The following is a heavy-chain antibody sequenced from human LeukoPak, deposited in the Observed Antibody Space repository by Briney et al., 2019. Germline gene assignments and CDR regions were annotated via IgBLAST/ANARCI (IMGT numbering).Heavy chain of an antibody. CDR1: GGSISSGFFY. J-gene: IGHJ5*02. Sequence: PSETLSLTCTVSGGSISSGFFYWSWIRQPAGKGLEWIGRISTSGSTNYIPSLKSRVIISIDTSKNQFSLKMSSVTAADTAVYYCTRHGGVYCNSTSCYTGGWFDPWGQGTQVTVSS. D-gene: IGHD2-2*02. CDR2: ISTSGST. V-gene: IGHV4-61*02. CDR3: TRHGGVYCNSTSCYTGGWFDP.